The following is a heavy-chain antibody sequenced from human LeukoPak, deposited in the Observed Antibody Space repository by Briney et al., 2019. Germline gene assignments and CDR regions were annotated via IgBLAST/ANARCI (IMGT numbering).Heavy chain of an antibody. CDR3: AKGPYDFWSGYMDY. CDR1: GFTFSSYA. D-gene: IGHD3-3*01. Sequence: HPGGSLRLSCAASGFTFSSYAMSWVRHAPGKGLEWVSGISGSDGSTYYADSVQGRFTISRDNSKNTLYLQMNSLRAEDTAVYYCAKGPYDFWSGYMDYWGQGTLVIVSS. CDR2: ISGSDGST. V-gene: IGHV3-23*01. J-gene: IGHJ4*02.